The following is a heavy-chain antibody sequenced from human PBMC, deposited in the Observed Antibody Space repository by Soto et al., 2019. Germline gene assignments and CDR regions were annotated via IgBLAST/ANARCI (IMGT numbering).Heavy chain of an antibody. CDR3: ARFPGQLAYYFDY. CDR2: IYYSGST. CDR1: GGSISSYY. V-gene: IGHV4-59*01. J-gene: IGHJ4*02. D-gene: IGHD6-13*01. Sequence: SETLSLTCTVSGGSISSYYWSWIRQPPGKGLEWIGYIYYSGSTNYNPSLKSRVTISVDTSKNQFSPKLSSVTAADTAVYYCARFPGQLAYYFDYWGQGTLVTVSS.